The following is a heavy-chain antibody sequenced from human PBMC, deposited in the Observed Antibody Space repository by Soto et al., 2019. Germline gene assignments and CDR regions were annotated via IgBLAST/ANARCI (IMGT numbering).Heavy chain of an antibody. V-gene: IGHV4-59*01. J-gene: IGHJ5*02. D-gene: IGHD3-10*01. CDR3: ASGGVRFDP. CDR2: IYHSGSI. Sequence: NASETLSLTCTVSGGSISSYYWSWIRQPPGKGLEWIGYIYHSGSIDYNPSLKSRVNLSLDTSRNQFALKLSSVTAADTAVYYCASGGVRFDPWGQGILVTVS. CDR1: GGSISSYY.